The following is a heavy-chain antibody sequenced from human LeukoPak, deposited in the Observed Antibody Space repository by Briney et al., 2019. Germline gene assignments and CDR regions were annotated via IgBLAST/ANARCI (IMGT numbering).Heavy chain of an antibody. Sequence: PGGSLRLSCAASGFTVSSNYMSWVRQAPGKGLEWVSAISGSGGSTYYADSVKGRFTISRDNSKNTLYLQMNSLRAEDTAVYYCAKGHANYYDSSGRYYFDYWGQGTLVTVSS. CDR1: GFTVSSNY. J-gene: IGHJ4*02. D-gene: IGHD3-22*01. V-gene: IGHV3-23*01. CDR2: ISGSGGST. CDR3: AKGHANYYDSSGRYYFDY.